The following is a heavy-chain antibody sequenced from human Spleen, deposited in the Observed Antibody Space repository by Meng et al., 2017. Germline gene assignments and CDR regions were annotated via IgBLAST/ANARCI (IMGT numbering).Heavy chain of an antibody. CDR3: ARDKRTVRGVIIPFDY. V-gene: IGHV4-38-2*02. J-gene: IGHJ4*02. CDR2: IYHSGST. Sequence: SETLSLTCAVSGYSISSGYYWGWIRQPPGKGLEWIGSIYHSGSTYYNPSLKSRVTISVDTSKNQFSLKLSSVTAADTAVYYCARDKRTVRGVIIPFDYWGQGTLVTVSS. CDR1: GYSISSGYY. D-gene: IGHD3-10*01.